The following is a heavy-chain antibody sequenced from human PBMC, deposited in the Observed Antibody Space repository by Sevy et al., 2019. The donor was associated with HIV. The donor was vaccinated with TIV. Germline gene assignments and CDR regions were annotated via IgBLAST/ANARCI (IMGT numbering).Heavy chain of an antibody. J-gene: IGHJ4*02. Sequence: GGSLRLSCAASGFTFTNAWMNWVRQVPGKGLEWVGRIKSEIYSGTTDYAAPVKGRFTISRDDSANTLYLQRNSLKTADTAVYYCATDTGSQWEIVGARFFDSWGQGTLVTVSS. CDR2: IKSEIYSGTT. V-gene: IGHV3-15*07. CDR3: ATDTGSQWEIVGARFFDS. CDR1: GFTFTNAW. D-gene: IGHD1-26*01.